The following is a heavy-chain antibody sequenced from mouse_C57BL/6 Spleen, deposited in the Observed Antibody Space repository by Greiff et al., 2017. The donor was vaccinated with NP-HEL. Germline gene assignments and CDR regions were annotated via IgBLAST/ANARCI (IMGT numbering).Heavy chain of an antibody. CDR3: ARYGKLTGEFAY. J-gene: IGHJ3*01. CDR2: INPNNGGT. CDR1: GYTFTDYY. Sequence: EVQLQQSGPELVKPGASVKISCKASGYTFTDYYMNWVKQSHGKSLEWIGDINPNNGGTSYNQKFKGKATLTVDKSSSTAYMELRSLTSEDSAVYYCARYGKLTGEFAYWGQGTLVTVSA. D-gene: IGHD4-1*01. V-gene: IGHV1-26*01.